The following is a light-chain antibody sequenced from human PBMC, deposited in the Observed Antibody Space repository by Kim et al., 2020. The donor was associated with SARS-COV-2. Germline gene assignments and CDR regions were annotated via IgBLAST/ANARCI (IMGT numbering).Light chain of an antibody. CDR2: GAS. Sequence: EIVMTQSPATPSVSPGERATLSCRASQSVNSYLAWYQQKPGQAPRLLIYGASTRATGIPARFSGSGSGTEFTLTISSLQPEDFAVYSCQQYSDWPPGDTFGQGTKLEIK. V-gene: IGKV3-15*01. J-gene: IGKJ2*01. CDR1: QSVNSY. CDR3: QQYSDWPPGDT.